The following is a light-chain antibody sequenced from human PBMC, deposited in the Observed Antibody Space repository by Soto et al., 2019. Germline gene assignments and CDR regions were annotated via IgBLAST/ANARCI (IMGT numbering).Light chain of an antibody. CDR1: SSVVGGYNY. Sequence: QSVLTQPASVSGSPGQSITISCTGISSVVGGYNYISWYQHHPGKAPKLIVYEVSNRPSGVSDRFSGSKSGDRASLTISGLQIEDEADYYCSAYTIISTLWVFGGGTQLTVL. J-gene: IGLJ3*02. CDR3: SAYTIISTLWV. CDR2: EVS. V-gene: IGLV2-14*01.